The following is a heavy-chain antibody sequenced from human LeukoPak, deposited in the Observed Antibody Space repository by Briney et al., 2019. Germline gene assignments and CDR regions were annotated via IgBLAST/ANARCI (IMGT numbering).Heavy chain of an antibody. CDR3: ARDGAVVTAFDY. CDR1: GYTFTSYG. J-gene: IGHJ4*02. D-gene: IGHD2-21*02. V-gene: IGHV1-3*01. Sequence: ASVKVSCKASGYTFTSYGISWVRQAPGQRLEWMGWINAGNGNTKYSQKFQGRVTITRDTSASTAYMELSSLRSEDTAVYYCARDGAVVTAFDYWGQGTLVTVSS. CDR2: INAGNGNT.